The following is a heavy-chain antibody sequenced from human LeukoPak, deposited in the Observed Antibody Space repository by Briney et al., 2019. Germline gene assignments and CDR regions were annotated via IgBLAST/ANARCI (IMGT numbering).Heavy chain of an antibody. CDR2: IYSGGST. CDR1: GFTVSSNY. V-gene: IGHV3-66*01. J-gene: IGHJ5*02. CDR3: ARDWPGRNWFDP. Sequence: GGSLRLSCAASGFTVSSNYMSWVRQAPGKGLEWVSVIYSGGSTYYADSVKGRFTISRDNSKNTLYLQMNSLRAEDTAVYYCARDWPGRNWFDPWGQGTLVTVSS.